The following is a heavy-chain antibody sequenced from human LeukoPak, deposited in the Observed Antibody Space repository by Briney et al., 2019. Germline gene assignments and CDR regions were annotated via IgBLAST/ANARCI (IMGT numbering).Heavy chain of an antibody. CDR2: IYHSGST. J-gene: IGHJ4*02. Sequence: SETLSLTCTVSGYSISSGYYWGWIRQPPGKGLEWIGSIYHSGSTYYNPSLKSRVTISVDTSKNQFSLKLSSVTAADTAVYYCARDNFGMTTVTTFDYWGQGTLVTVSS. V-gene: IGHV4-38-2*02. CDR3: ARDNFGMTTVTTFDY. D-gene: IGHD4-17*01. CDR1: GYSISSGYY.